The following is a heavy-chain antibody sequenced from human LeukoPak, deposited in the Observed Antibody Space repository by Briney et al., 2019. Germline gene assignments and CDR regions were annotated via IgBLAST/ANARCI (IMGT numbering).Heavy chain of an antibody. CDR3: AKSTTVTTPFDY. CDR2: ISGNGGST. J-gene: IGHJ4*02. Sequence: PGGSLRLSCAASGFTFSSYAVSWVRQAPGKGLEWVSAISGNGGSTYYADSVKGRFTVSRDNSENTLLLQMNSLRAEDTAVYYCAKSTTVTTPFDYWGQGTLVTVSS. CDR1: GFTFSSYA. D-gene: IGHD4-17*01. V-gene: IGHV3-23*01.